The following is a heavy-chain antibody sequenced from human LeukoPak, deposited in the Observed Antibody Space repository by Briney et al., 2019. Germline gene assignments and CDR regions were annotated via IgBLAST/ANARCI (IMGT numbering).Heavy chain of an antibody. D-gene: IGHD3-3*01. CDR3: ARVSIGPPGGVLRFLEWVLDY. CDR2: INHSEST. CDR1: GGSTSSSNYY. V-gene: IGHV4-39*07. J-gene: IGHJ4*02. Sequence: PSETLSLTCTVSGGSTSSSNYYWSWIRQPPGKGLEWIGEINHSESTNYNPSLKSRVTISVDTSKNQFSLKLSSVTAADTAVYYCARVSIGPPGGVLRFLEWVLDYWGQGTLVTVSS.